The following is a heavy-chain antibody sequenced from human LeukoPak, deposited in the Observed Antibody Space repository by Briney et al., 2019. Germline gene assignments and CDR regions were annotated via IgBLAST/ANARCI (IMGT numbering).Heavy chain of an antibody. CDR3: AGGGKVARSFDC. D-gene: IGHD3-16*01. CDR1: GFTFSSYG. Sequence: GGSLRLSCAASGFTFSSYGMHWVGQAPARGLEWVAVIWNDGSNKYYADSVKGRFTISRDNSKSTLFLYLQMNSLRTDDTAVYYCAGGGKVARSFDCWGQGTLVTVSS. CDR2: IWNDGSNK. J-gene: IGHJ4*02. V-gene: IGHV3-30*02.